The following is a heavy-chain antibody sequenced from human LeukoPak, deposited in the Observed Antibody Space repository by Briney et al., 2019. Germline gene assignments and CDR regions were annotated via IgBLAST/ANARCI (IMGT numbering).Heavy chain of an antibody. V-gene: IGHV4-59*01. D-gene: IGHD5/OR15-5a*01. CDR1: GGSISSYY. CDR2: IYYSGST. CDR3: ARAISGRYSFYVMDY. J-gene: IGHJ4*02. Sequence: SETLSLTCTVSGGSISSYYWNWIRQPPGKGLEWIGYIYYSGSTNYNPSLKSRVTISVDTSKNQFSLKLSSVTAADTAVYYCARAISGRYSFYVMDYWGQGTLVTVSS.